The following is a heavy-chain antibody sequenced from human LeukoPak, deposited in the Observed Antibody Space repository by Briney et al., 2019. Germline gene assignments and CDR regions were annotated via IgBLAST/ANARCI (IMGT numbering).Heavy chain of an antibody. CDR1: GFTFSSYG. CDR3: ARDGGYMAVAGTGWFDP. J-gene: IGHJ5*02. D-gene: IGHD6-19*01. CDR2: ISYDGSNK. Sequence: GGSLRLSCAASGFTFSSYGMHWVRQAPGKGLEWVAVISYDGSNKYYADSVKGRFTISRDNAKNSLYLQMNSLGDEDTAVYYCARDGGYMAVAGTGWFDPWGQGTLVTVSS. V-gene: IGHV3-30*03.